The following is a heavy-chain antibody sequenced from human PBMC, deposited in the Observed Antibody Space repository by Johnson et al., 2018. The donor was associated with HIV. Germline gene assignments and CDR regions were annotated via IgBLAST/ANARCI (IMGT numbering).Heavy chain of an antibody. Sequence: QVQLVESGGGVVQPGRSLRLSCAASGFTFSSYVMHWVRQAPGKWLEWVAVMSYDGSNKYYADSVKGRFTISIDNSKNTLYLQMNSLRAEDTAVYYCARSAGLLGRAFDIWGQGTMVTVSS. D-gene: IGHD2-15*01. CDR1: GFTFSSYV. CDR3: ARSAGLLGRAFDI. V-gene: IGHV3-30*04. J-gene: IGHJ3*02. CDR2: MSYDGSNK.